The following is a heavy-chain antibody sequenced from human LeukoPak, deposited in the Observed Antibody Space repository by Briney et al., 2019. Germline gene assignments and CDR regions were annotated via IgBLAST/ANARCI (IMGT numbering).Heavy chain of an antibody. J-gene: IGHJ3*02. CDR3: ARNYYGSGSYSSWGDAFDI. CDR2: VNPNSGGT. D-gene: IGHD3-10*01. Sequence: GESLKISCKASGYTFTGYYMHWVRQAPGQGLEWMGWVNPNSGGTNYAQKFQGRVTMTRDTSISTAYMELSRLRSDDTAVYYCARNYYGSGSYSSWGDAFDIWGQGTMVTVSS. CDR1: GYTFTGYY. V-gene: IGHV1-2*02.